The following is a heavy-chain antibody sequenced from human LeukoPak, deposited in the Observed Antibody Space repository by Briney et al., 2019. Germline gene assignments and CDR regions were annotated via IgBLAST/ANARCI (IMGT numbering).Heavy chain of an antibody. J-gene: IGHJ4*02. CDR1: GGSISGTDYY. V-gene: IGHV4-39*01. Sequence: SETLSLTCTVSGGSISGTDYYWGWIRQPPGGGLEWIAVIYYSGSTYYNPSLKSRVTISVDTSKNQFSLKLASVTAADTALYYCARRDRYYFFDYWGQGTLVTVSS. CDR3: ARRDRYYFFDY. CDR2: IYYSGST. D-gene: IGHD3-16*01.